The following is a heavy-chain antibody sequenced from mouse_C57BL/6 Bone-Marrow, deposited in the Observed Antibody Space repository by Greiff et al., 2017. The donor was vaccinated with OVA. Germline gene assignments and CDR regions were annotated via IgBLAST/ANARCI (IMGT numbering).Heavy chain of an antibody. Sequence: QVQLQQSGAELARPGASVKLSCKASGYTFTSYGISWVKQSTGQGLEWIGEIYPRSGNTYYNEKFKGKATLTADKSSSTAYMELRSLTSEDSAVYFCAGRGTTVVAKALDYGGQGTSVTVSS. CDR3: AGRGTTVVAKALDY. V-gene: IGHV1-81*01. D-gene: IGHD1-1*01. CDR2: IYPRSGNT. CDR1: GYTFTSYG. J-gene: IGHJ4*01.